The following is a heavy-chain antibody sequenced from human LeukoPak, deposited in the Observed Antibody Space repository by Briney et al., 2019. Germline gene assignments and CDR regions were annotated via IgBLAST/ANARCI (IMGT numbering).Heavy chain of an antibody. D-gene: IGHD2-2*01. V-gene: IGHV3-21*04. CDR1: GFTFSSYS. Sequence: PGGSLRLSCAASGFTFSSYSMNWVRQAPGKGLEWVSSISSSSSYIYYADSVKGRFTISRDNAKNSLYLQMNSLRAEDTAVYYCAKDPYGTRYFDYWGQGTLVTDSS. CDR2: ISSSSSYI. CDR3: AKDPYGTRYFDY. J-gene: IGHJ4*02.